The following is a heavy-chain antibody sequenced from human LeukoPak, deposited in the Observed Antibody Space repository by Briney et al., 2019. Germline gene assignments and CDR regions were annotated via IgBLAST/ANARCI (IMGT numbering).Heavy chain of an antibody. Sequence: PSGTLSLTCTVSGASIGSSYWSWVRQPPGKRLEWIGFIYYNGNTNSNPSLKSRVTISVDTSKNQFSLKLSSVTAADTALYYCVRGNYDDRGYSNAFDIWGQGAMVVVSS. CDR1: GASIGSSY. CDR3: VRGNYDDRGYSNAFDI. V-gene: IGHV4-59*01. J-gene: IGHJ3*02. CDR2: IYYNGNT. D-gene: IGHD2-15*01.